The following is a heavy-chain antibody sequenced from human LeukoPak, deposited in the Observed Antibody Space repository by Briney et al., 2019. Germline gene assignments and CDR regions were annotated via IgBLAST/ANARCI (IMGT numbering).Heavy chain of an antibody. Sequence: GGSLRLSCAASGLTVNSNYMNWVRQAPGKGLQWVSVIYSGGTTYYADSVKGRFTISRDNSKNTLYLQMNSLRAEDTAVYYCTRALLVRNGYNYSPNYFDYWGQGTLVTVSS. CDR3: TRALLVRNGYNYSPNYFDY. CDR1: GLTVNSNY. V-gene: IGHV3-53*01. CDR2: IYSGGTT. D-gene: IGHD5-24*01. J-gene: IGHJ4*02.